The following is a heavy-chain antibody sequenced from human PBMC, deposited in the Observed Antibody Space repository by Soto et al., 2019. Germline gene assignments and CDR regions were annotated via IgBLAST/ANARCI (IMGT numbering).Heavy chain of an antibody. Sequence: SVKVSCKASGGTFSSYAISWVRQAPGQGLEWMGGIIPIFGTANYAQKFQGRVTITADKSTSTAYMELSSLRSEDTAVYYCPRDGQTVLTTWEGMDVWGQGTTFTVSS. J-gene: IGHJ6*02. D-gene: IGHD2-8*01. CDR2: IIPIFGTA. V-gene: IGHV1-69*06. CDR3: PRDGQTVLTTWEGMDV. CDR1: GGTFSSYA.